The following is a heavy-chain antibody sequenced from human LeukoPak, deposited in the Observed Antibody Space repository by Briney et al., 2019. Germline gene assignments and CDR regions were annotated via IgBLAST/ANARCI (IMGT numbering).Heavy chain of an antibody. CDR3: ARSSSGWYRDGHYYYMDV. J-gene: IGHJ6*03. V-gene: IGHV3-30-3*01. CDR1: GFTFSSYA. D-gene: IGHD6-19*01. Sequence: GGSLRLSCAASGFTFSSYAMHWVRQAPGKGLEWVAVISYDGSNKYYADSVKGRFTISRDNSKNTLYLQMNSLRAEDTAVYYCARSSSGWYRDGHYYYMDVWGKGTTVTVSS. CDR2: ISYDGSNK.